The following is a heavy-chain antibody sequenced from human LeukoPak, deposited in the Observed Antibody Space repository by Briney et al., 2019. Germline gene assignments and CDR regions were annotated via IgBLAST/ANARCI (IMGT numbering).Heavy chain of an antibody. Sequence: PGGSLRLSCAASGFTLSNYGMNWVRQARGKGREWVSSIISSRTSISYAASVKAPFTISRANAKNSLYLQMNSLRAEDTAVYYCAKSSGWNYYYYYMDVWGKGTTVIASS. CDR2: IISSRTSI. J-gene: IGHJ6*03. V-gene: IGHV3-21*01. D-gene: IGHD6-19*01. CDR1: GFTLSNYG. CDR3: AKSSGWNYYYYYMDV.